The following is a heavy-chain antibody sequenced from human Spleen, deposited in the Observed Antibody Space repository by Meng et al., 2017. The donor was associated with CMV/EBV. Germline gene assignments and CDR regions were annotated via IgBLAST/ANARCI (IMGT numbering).Heavy chain of an antibody. J-gene: IGHJ3*02. CDR2: IHYSGTT. V-gene: IGHV4-39*01. Sequence: SETLSLTCTVSGGSISNTAYYWGWIRQSPGKGLEWIGLIHYSGTTNYNPSLKSRLTLSVDTSKNQFSLKVNSVTAADTAVYYCASRMPVLRFLEWLPQTDAFDIWGQGTMVTVSS. D-gene: IGHD3-3*01. CDR1: GGSISNTAYY. CDR3: ASRMPVLRFLEWLPQTDAFDI.